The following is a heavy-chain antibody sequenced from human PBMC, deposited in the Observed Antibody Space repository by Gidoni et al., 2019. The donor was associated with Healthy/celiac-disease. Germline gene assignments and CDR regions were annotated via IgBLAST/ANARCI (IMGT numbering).Heavy chain of an antibody. CDR1: GFTFSSYG. J-gene: IGHJ4*02. D-gene: IGHD3-22*01. V-gene: IGHV3-33*01. Sequence: QVQLVESGGGVVQPGRSLRLSCAASGFTFSSYGMHWVRQAPGKGLEWVAVIWYDGSNKYYADSVKGRFTISRDNSKNTLYLQMNSLRAEDTAVYYCARDRSYDSSGTFDYWGQGTLVTVSS. CDR2: IWYDGSNK. CDR3: ARDRSYDSSGTFDY.